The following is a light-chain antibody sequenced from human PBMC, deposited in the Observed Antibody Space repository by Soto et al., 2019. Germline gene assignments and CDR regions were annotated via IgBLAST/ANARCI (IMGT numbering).Light chain of an antibody. CDR2: GAS. CDR1: ESVTSN. V-gene: IGKV3-15*01. J-gene: IGKJ3*01. Sequence: EVVMTQSPATLSVSPGERVTLSCRASESVTSNLAWFQQKPGQAPRLIIYGASTRAAGIPARFSGSGSGTEYTLTISSLQSEDFAVYYCQHYNIWPFTFGPGTKVDIK. CDR3: QHYNIWPFT.